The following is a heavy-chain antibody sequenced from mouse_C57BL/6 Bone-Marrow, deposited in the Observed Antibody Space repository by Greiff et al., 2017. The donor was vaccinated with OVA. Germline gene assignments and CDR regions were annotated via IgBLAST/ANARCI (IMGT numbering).Heavy chain of an antibody. J-gene: IGHJ3*01. V-gene: IGHV1-82*01. CDR2: IYPGDGDT. CDR1: GYAFSSSW. D-gene: IGHD2-3*01. CDR3: ARGDGWFAWFAY. Sequence: QVQLKESGPELVKPGASVKISCKASGYAFSSSWMNWVKQRPGKGLEWIGRIYPGDGDTKYNGKFKGKATLTADKSSSTAYMQLSSLTSEDSAVYFCARGDGWFAWFAYWGQGTLVTVSA.